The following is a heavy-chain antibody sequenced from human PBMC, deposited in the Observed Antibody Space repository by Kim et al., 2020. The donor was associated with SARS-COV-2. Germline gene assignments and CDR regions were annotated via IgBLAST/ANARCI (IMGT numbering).Heavy chain of an antibody. CDR2: MNPNSGNT. J-gene: IGHJ5*02. D-gene: IGHD6-13*01. V-gene: IGHV1-8*01. CDR1: GYTFTSYD. Sequence: ASVKVSCKASGYTFTSYDINWVRQATGQGLEWMGWMNPNSGNTGYAQKFQGRVTMTRNTSISTAYMELSSLRSEDTAVYYCARERGPGYSSSWYWFDPWGQGTLVTVSS. CDR3: ARERGPGYSSSWYWFDP.